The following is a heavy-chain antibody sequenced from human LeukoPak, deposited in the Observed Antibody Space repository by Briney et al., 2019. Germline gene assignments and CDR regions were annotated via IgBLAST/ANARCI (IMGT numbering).Heavy chain of an antibody. V-gene: IGHV3-66*01. CDR3: AKDTSYSSSYMDV. CDR2: IYSVGSI. J-gene: IGHJ6*03. D-gene: IGHD6-6*01. Sequence: GGSLRLSCAASGFTVRSNYMSWVRQTPGKGLEWVSVIYSVGSIYYADSVKGRFTISRDNSKNTLYLQMNSLRAEDTAVYYCAKDTSYSSSYMDVWGKGTTVTVSS. CDR1: GFTVRSNY.